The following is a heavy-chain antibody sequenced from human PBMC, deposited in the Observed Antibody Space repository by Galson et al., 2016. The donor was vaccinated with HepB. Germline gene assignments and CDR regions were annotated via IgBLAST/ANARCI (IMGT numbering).Heavy chain of an antibody. J-gene: IGHJ3*02. CDR3: ASCIGWYGRCAFEI. D-gene: IGHD6-13*01. CDR2: IWHDGGTK. CDR1: GFKFSTYG. V-gene: IGHV3-33*01. Sequence: SLRLSCAASGFKFSTYGMHWVRQAPGKGLEWVAVIWHDGGTKYYADSVKGRFIISRDNFKNTMYLQMNSLRAEDTAVFYCASCIGWYGRCAFEIWGQGTIVTVSS.